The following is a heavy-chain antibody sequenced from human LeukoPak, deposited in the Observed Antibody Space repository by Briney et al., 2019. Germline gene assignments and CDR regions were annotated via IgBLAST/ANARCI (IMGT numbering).Heavy chain of an antibody. Sequence: SCKASGGTFSSYAMSWVRQAPGKGLEWVSAISGSGGSTYYADSVKGRFTISRDNSKNTLYLQMNSLRAEDTAVYYCAKQGPARIPIVVVTAMAHWGQGTLVTVSS. V-gene: IGHV3-23*01. J-gene: IGHJ4*02. CDR3: AKQGPARIPIVVVTAMAH. CDR1: GGTFSSYA. CDR2: ISGSGGST. D-gene: IGHD2-21*02.